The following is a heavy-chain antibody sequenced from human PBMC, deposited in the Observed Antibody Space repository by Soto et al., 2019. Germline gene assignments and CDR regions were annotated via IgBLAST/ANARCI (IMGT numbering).Heavy chain of an antibody. CDR1: GYTFISYA. CDR3: ARGADILTGSVVLDYYYGMDV. Sequence: QVQLVQSGAEVKRPGASVKVSCKASGYTFISYAFSWVRQAPGQGLEWMGWISTYNGNTNYAQNLQGRVTMTTDTSASTAYMELRSLRSDDTAVYYCARGADILTGSVVLDYYYGMDVWGQGTTVTVSS. V-gene: IGHV1-18*01. J-gene: IGHJ6*02. CDR2: ISTYNGNT. D-gene: IGHD3-9*01.